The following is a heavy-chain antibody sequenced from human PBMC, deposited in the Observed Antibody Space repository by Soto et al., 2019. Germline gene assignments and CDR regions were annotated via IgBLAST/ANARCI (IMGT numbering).Heavy chain of an antibody. CDR2: IYYSGST. Sequence: SETLSLTCTVSGGSISSGGYYWSWIRQHPGKGLEWIRYIYYSGSTYYNPSLKSRVTISVDTSKNQFSLKLSSVTAADTAVYYCARDLRECSGGSCYSSSWFDPWGQGTLVTVSS. J-gene: IGHJ5*02. CDR3: ARDLRECSGGSCYSSSWFDP. V-gene: IGHV4-31*03. CDR1: GGSISSGGYY. D-gene: IGHD2-15*01.